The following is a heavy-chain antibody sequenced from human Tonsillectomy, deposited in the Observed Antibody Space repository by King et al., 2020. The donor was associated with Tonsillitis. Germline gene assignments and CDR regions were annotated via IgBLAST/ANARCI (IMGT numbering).Heavy chain of an antibody. Sequence: VQLVESGGGVVQPGGSLRLSCEASGFTFSSYGMHWVRQAPGKGLEWVAFIRFDGINKYYADSVKGRFTISRDNSKNTLYLQMNSLRAEDTAVYYCAKDFIPYQHWGQGTLVTVSS. V-gene: IGHV3-30*02. J-gene: IGHJ1*01. CDR3: AKDFIPYQH. CDR2: IRFDGINK. D-gene: IGHD3-16*02. CDR1: GFTFSSYG.